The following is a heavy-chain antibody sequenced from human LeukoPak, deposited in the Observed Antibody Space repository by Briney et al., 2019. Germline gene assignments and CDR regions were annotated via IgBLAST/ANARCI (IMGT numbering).Heavy chain of an antibody. Sequence: GGSLRLSCAASGVTFDDYAMHCVRQAPGKGLGWVSGISWNSGSIGYADSVKGRFTISRDNAKNSLYLQMNSLRAEDTALYYCAKDATYGDYPATGMDVWGQGTTVTVSS. CDR3: AKDATYGDYPATGMDV. CDR2: ISWNSGSI. J-gene: IGHJ6*02. D-gene: IGHD4-17*01. CDR1: GVTFDDYA. V-gene: IGHV3-9*01.